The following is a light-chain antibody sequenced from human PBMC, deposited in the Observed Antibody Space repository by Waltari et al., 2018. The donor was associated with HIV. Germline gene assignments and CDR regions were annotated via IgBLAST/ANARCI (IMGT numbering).Light chain of an antibody. CDR1: QSVSSSF. CDR2: GAS. J-gene: IGKJ1*01. CDR3: HQYGTSPRT. Sequence: EIVLTQSPGTLSLSPGDRATNSCRASQSVSSSFLAWYQQKPGQAPRLLIYGASNRATGIPDRFSGSESGTDFTLTINRLEPEDFAVYYCHQYGTSPRTFGQGTKVELK. V-gene: IGKV3-20*01.